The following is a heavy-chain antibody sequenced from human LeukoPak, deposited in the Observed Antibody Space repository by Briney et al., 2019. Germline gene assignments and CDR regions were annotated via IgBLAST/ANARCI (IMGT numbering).Heavy chain of an antibody. J-gene: IGHJ4*02. CDR2: MNPNGGNT. CDR1: GYTFTSYD. CDR3: ARASWIVAGTSFDY. V-gene: IGHV1-8*03. Sequence: ASVKVSCKASGYTFTSYDINWVRQATGQGLEWMGWMNPNGGNTGYAQKFQGRVTITRNTSISSAYMELSSLRSEDTAVYYCARASWIVAGTSFDYWGQGTLVTVSS. D-gene: IGHD5-12*01.